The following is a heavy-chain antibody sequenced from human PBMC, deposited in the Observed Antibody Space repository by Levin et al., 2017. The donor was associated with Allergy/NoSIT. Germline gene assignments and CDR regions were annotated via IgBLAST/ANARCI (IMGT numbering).Heavy chain of an antibody. D-gene: IGHD3-10*01. V-gene: IGHV1-69*13. CDR1: GGTFSSYA. CDR2: IIPIFGTA. J-gene: IGHJ4*02. Sequence: ASVKVSCKASGGTFSSYAISWVRQAPGQGLEWMGGIIPIFGTANYAQKFQGRVTITADESTSTAYMELSSLRSEDTAVYYCARVGSGSYYNYFDYWGQGTLVTVSS. CDR3: ARVGSGSYYNYFDY.